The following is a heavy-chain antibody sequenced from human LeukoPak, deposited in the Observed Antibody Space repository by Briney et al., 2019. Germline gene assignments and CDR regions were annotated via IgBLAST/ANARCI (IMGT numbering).Heavy chain of an antibody. CDR2: IKQDGSEK. CDR3: ARGINDLDS. D-gene: IGHD1-1*01. CDR1: GFTFSSYW. V-gene: IGHV3-7*03. J-gene: IGHJ4*02. Sequence: GGSLSLSCAASGFTFSSYWMSWVRQAPGKGVEWVANIKQDGSEKYYVDSVKGRFTISRDNAKNSLYRQMTSLRAEDTAVYYCARGINDLDSWGQGDLVTVSS.